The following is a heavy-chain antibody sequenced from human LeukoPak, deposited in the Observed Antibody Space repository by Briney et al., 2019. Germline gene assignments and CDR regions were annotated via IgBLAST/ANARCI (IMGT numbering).Heavy chain of an antibody. D-gene: IGHD6-6*01. Sequence: GASVKVSCKVSGYTLTELSMHWVRQAPGKGLEWMGGFDPEDGETIYAQKFQGRVTMTEDTSTDTAYMELRSLRSDDTAVYYCARALAARTKYYYYYMDAWGKGTTVTVSS. CDR2: FDPEDGET. J-gene: IGHJ6*03. CDR3: ARALAARTKYYYYYMDA. V-gene: IGHV1-24*01. CDR1: GYTLTELS.